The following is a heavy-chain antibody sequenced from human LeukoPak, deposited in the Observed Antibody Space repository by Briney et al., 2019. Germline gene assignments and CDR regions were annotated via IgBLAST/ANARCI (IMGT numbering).Heavy chain of an antibody. CDR1: GLTFSSYS. Sequence: PGGSLRLSCAASGLTFSSYSMNWVRQAPGKGLEWVSYISSCSGTIYYADSVKGRFTISRDNAKNSLYLQMNSLRAEDTAVYYCARDMMFGYFDYWGQGTLVTVSS. D-gene: IGHD3/OR15-3a*01. CDR2: ISSCSGTI. V-gene: IGHV3-48*04. J-gene: IGHJ4*02. CDR3: ARDMMFGYFDY.